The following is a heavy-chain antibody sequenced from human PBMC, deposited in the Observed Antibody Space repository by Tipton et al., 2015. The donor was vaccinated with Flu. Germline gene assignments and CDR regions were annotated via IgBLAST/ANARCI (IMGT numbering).Heavy chain of an antibody. CDR2: IYSGGTT. CDR1: GFTVSTNF. V-gene: IGHV3-53*01. CDR3: AREFYESARHYYYGMDV. Sequence: GSLRLSCAVSGFTVSTNFMSWVRQAPEKGLEWVSIIYSGGTTYYADSVKGRFTISRDNSKNTLFLQMDSLRAEDTAVYYCAREFYESARHYYYGMDVWSQGTTVTVSS. J-gene: IGHJ6*02. D-gene: IGHD3-22*01.